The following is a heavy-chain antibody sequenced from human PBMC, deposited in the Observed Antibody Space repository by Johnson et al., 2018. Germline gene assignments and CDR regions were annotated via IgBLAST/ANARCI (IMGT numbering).Heavy chain of an antibody. CDR2: IYRSGST. D-gene: IGHD2-15*01. J-gene: IGHJ3*02. V-gene: IGHV4-4*02. CDR3: AREGMYGNGGTCTGDSLDI. Sequence: QVQLQESGPGLVKPSGTLSLTCGVSGGSISSNNWWSWVRQSPGKGLEWIGEIYRSGSTNYNPSLKSRVTISLDKSKNQVSRKLTSVTAADTAVYYCAREGMYGNGGTCTGDSLDIWGQGTTVTVSS. CDR1: GGSISSNNW.